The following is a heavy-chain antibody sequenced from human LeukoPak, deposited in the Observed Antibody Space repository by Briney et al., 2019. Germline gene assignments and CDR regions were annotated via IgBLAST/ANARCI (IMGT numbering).Heavy chain of an antibody. J-gene: IGHJ4*02. V-gene: IGHV4-4*09. CDR2: ISPTGGT. Sequence: ASETLSLTCSVAGASISSYYWSWVRQPPGKGLEWIGYISPTGGTNKNPSLTSRVTVSVDTSKNLFSLELEYVTAADTAVYFCARRSVTRWYYSDWVQGTLVTV. CDR3: ARRSVTRWYYSD. D-gene: IGHD3-10*01. CDR1: GASISSYY.